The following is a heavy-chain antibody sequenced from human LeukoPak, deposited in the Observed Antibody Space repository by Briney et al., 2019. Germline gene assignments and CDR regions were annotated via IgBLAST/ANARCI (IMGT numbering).Heavy chain of an antibody. CDR3: ARDTVFGVVNYFDY. CDR1: GFTFSSYS. Sequence: GGSLRLSCAASGFTFSSYSMNWVRQAPGKGLEWVSSISSSSSYIYYADSVKGRFTISRDNAKNSLYLQMNSLRAEDTAVYYCARDTVFGVVNYFDYWGQGTLSPSPQ. D-gene: IGHD3-3*01. CDR2: ISSSSSYI. J-gene: IGHJ4*02. V-gene: IGHV3-21*01.